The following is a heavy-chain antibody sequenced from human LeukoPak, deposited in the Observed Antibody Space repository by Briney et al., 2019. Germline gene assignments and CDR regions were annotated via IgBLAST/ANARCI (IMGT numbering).Heavy chain of an antibody. CDR2: ITGRGEST. CDR1: GFTFSSCG. D-gene: IGHD6-25*01. Sequence: GGSLRLSCAASGFTFSSCGFHWVRQAPGKGLEWVSGITGRGESTYYADSVKGRFTISRDNSKNTLYLQMNSLRAGDTAIYYCAKDRRLASFDYGGQGTLVTVSS. CDR3: AKDRRLASFDY. V-gene: IGHV3-23*01. J-gene: IGHJ4*02.